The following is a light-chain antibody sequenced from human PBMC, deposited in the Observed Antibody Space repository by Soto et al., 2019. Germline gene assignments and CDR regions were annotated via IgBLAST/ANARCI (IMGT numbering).Light chain of an antibody. CDR1: QSISSW. CDR3: QQYNSVGT. CDR2: KAS. V-gene: IGKV1-5*03. J-gene: IGKJ1*01. Sequence: DIQMTQSPSTLSASVGDRVTITCRASQSISSWLAWYQQKPGKAPKLLIYKASSLESGVPSRFGGSGSGTEFTLTISSLQPDDFATYYCQQYNSVGTFGQGTKVEIK.